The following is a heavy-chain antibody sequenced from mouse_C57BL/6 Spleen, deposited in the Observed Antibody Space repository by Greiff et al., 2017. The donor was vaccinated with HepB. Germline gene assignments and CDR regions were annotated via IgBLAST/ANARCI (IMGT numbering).Heavy chain of an antibody. Sequence: EVQLVESGGGLVQPGGSLKLSCAASGFTFSDYYMYWVRQTPEKRLEWVAYISNGGGSTYYPDTVKGRFTISRDNAKNTLYLQMSRLKSEDTAMYYCARLYYYGSSAYAMDYWGQGTSVTVSS. CDR1: GFTFSDYY. CDR3: ARLYYYGSSAYAMDY. CDR2: ISNGGGST. D-gene: IGHD1-1*01. J-gene: IGHJ4*01. V-gene: IGHV5-12*01.